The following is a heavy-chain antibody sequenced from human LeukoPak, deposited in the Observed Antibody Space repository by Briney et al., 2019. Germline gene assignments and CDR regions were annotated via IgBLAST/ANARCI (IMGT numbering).Heavy chain of an antibody. Sequence: GGSLRLSCAASGFILSKYDMHWVRQVTGKGLEWVSGIDREGVTYYSGSVKGRFTSSRENAKNTLYLQMNSLRPEDTAVYYCARGDYFGSGSYSDYWGQGTLVTVSS. CDR2: IDREGVT. J-gene: IGHJ4*02. CDR1: GFILSKYD. D-gene: IGHD3-10*01. V-gene: IGHV3-13*01. CDR3: ARGDYFGSGSYSDY.